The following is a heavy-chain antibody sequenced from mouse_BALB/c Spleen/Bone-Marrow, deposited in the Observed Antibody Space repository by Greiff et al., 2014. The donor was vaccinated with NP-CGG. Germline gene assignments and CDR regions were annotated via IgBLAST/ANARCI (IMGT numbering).Heavy chain of an antibody. CDR2: VDPANGNT. Sequence: VQLQQSGAELVKPGASVKLSCTAFGFNIKDTYMHWVKQRPEQGLEWIGRVDPANGNTKYDPKFQGKATITADTSSNTAYLQLSSLTSDDTAVYYCARYRLGTYFDYWGQGTTLTVSS. D-gene: IGHD2-14*01. CDR1: GFNIKDTY. CDR3: ARYRLGTYFDY. J-gene: IGHJ2*01. V-gene: IGHV14-3*02.